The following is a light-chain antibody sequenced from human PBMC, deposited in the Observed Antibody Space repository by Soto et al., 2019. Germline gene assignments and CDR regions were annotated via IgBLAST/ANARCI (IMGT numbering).Light chain of an antibody. CDR3: QEYGTSRT. V-gene: IGKV3-20*01. Sequence: DIVLTRSPGTLSLSPGERATVSCIASQSVTSSFLAWYQQRPGQAPRLLIYAASTTAPGIPDRFSGSGSGTDFTLTISRLEPEDFAVYYCQEYGTSRTFGQGTKVDIK. J-gene: IGKJ1*01. CDR1: QSVTSSF. CDR2: AAS.